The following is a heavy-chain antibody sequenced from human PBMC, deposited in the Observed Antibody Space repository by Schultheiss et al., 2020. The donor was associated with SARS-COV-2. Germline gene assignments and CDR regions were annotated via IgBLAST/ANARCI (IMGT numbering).Heavy chain of an antibody. Sequence: GGSLRLSCAASGFTVSSYHMHWVRQATGKGLEWVGRIKSKTDGGTTDYAAPVKGRFTISRDDSKNTLYLQMNSLRAEDTAVYYCARERYCSSTSCYYYGMDVWGQGTTVTVSS. CDR2: IKSKTDGGTT. CDR1: GFTVSSYH. CDR3: ARERYCSSTSCYYYGMDV. J-gene: IGHJ6*02. D-gene: IGHD2-2*01. V-gene: IGHV3-15*07.